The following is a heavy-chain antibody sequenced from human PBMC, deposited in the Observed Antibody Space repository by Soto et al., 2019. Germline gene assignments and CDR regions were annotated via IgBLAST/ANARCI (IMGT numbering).Heavy chain of an antibody. D-gene: IGHD3-22*01. CDR3: ARGGSGYTWFNEF. Sequence: ASVKVSCKAAGGLFSSYPISWVRQVPGQGLEWMGGIIPVFQTAYYTQRFQGRVTITADESTNTAYMELSSLRSEDTAIYYCARGGSGYTWFNEFWGQGALVTVSS. CDR1: GGLFSSYP. CDR2: IIPVFQTA. V-gene: IGHV1-69*13. J-gene: IGHJ4*02.